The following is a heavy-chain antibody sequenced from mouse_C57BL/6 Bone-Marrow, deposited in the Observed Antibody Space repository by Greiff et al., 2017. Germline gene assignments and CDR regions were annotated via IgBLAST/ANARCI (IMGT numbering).Heavy chain of an antibody. J-gene: IGHJ2*01. CDR3: TRSGY. D-gene: IGHD3-1*01. CDR2: IFPGNSDT. V-gene: IGHV1-5*01. Sequence: VQLQQSGPVLARPGASVKMSCTIPGYTFTSDWMHWVNQRPGQGLEWLGAIFPGNSDTSYNQKFKGKAKLTAVTSASTAYMELGSLTNEDSAVYYCTRSGYWGQGTTLTVSA. CDR1: GYTFTSDW.